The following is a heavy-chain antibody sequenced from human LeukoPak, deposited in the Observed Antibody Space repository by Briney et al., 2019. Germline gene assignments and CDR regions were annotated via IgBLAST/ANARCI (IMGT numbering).Heavy chain of an antibody. D-gene: IGHD3-10*01. CDR2: IYYSGST. CDR1: GGSISSFY. CDR3: ARGGSGSFYNGWFDP. V-gene: IGHV4-59*01. Sequence: SETLSLTCTVSGGSISSFYWSWIRQPPGKGLEWIGYIYYSGSTNYNPSPKSRVTISVDTSKNQFSLKLSSVTAADTAVYYCARGGSGSFYNGWFDPWGQGTLVTVSS. J-gene: IGHJ5*02.